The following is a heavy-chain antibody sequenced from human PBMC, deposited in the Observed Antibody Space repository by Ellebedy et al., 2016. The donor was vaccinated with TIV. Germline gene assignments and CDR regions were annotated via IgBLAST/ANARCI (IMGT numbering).Heavy chain of an antibody. J-gene: IGHJ4*02. D-gene: IGHD3-3*01. CDR2: ISGRRGST. CDR1: GFTFNNYA. CDR3: AKVPDFWSGYLGYFDY. Sequence: PGGSLRLSCAASGFTFNNYAMSWVRQAPGKGPEWVSVISGRRGSTYYADSLKGRFTISRDSSKNTLFLQINILRVEDTAVYYCAKVPDFWSGYLGYFDYWGQGTLVTVSS. V-gene: IGHV3-23*01.